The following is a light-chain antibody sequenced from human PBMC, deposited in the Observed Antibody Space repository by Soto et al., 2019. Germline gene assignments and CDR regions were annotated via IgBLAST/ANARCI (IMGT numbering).Light chain of an antibody. J-gene: IGKJ3*01. CDR1: QDISSA. CDR3: QQFNSYPLT. Sequence: AIQLTQSPSSLSASVGDRVTITCRASQDISSALAWYQQKPGKAPKLLMYDASNLESGVPSRFGVSGSGTDFTPTISSLQPEDFATYDCQQFNSYPLTVGPGTKVDVK. V-gene: IGKV1-13*02. CDR2: DAS.